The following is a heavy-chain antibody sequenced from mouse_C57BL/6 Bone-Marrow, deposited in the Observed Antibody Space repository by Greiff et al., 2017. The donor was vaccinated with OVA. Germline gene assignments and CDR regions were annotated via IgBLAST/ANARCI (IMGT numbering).Heavy chain of an antibody. CDR1: GFTFTDYY. D-gene: IGHD2-4*01. CDR3: ARYNDYAWFAY. V-gene: IGHV7-3*01. CDR2: IRNKANGYTT. J-gene: IGHJ3*01. Sequence: EVKLMVSGGGLVQPGGSLSLSCAASGFTFTDYYMSWVRQPPGKALEWLGFIRNKANGYTTEYSASVKGRFTISRDNSQSILYLQMNALRAEDSATYYCARYNDYAWFAYWGQGTLVTVSA.